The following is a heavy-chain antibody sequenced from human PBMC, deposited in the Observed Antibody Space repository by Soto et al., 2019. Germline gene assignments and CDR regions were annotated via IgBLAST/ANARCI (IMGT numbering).Heavy chain of an antibody. V-gene: IGHV4-31*03. CDR1: GGSISSGGYY. CDR3: ARAIVPVYPQNTAMVTDYFDY. J-gene: IGHJ4*02. Sequence: QVQLQESGPGLMKPSQTLSLTCTVSGGSISSGGYYWSWIRQHPGKGLEWIGYIYYSGSTYYNPSLKSRVTISVDTSKNQFSLKLSSVTAADTAVYYCARAIVPVYPQNTAMVTDYFDYWGQGTLVTVSS. CDR2: IYYSGST. D-gene: IGHD5-18*01.